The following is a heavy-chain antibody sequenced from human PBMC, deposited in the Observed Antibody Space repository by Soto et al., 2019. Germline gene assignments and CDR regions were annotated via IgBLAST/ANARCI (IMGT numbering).Heavy chain of an antibody. V-gene: IGHV1-69*06. D-gene: IGHD3-10*01. J-gene: IGHJ3*02. CDR2: IIPIFGTA. CDR1: GGTFSSYA. Sequence: SVKVSCKASGGTFSSYAISWVRQAPGQGLEWMGGIIPIFGTANYAQKFQGRVTITADKSTSTAYMELSSLRSEDTAVYYCARKPPMVRGVITHAHAFDIWGQGTMVTVS. CDR3: ARKPPMVRGVITHAHAFDI.